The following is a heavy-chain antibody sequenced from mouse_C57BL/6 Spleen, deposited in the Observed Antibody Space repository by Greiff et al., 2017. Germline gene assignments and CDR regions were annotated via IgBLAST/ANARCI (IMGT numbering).Heavy chain of an antibody. V-gene: IGHV2-5*01. CDR1: GFSLTSYG. Sequence: VQLQQSGPGLVQPSQSLSITCTVSGFSLTSYGVHWVRQSPGKGLEWLGVIWRGGSTDYNAAFMSRLSITKDNSKSQVFFKMNSLQADDTAIYYCAKKGGDYDGGYAMDYWGQGTSDTVSS. CDR3: AKKGGDYDGGYAMDY. J-gene: IGHJ4*01. D-gene: IGHD2-4*01. CDR2: IWRGGST.